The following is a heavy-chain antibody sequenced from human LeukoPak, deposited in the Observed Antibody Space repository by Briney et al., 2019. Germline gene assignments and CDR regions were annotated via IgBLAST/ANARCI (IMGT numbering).Heavy chain of an antibody. CDR2: ISGSGGST. Sequence: GGSLRLSCAASGFTFSSYDMHWVRQATGKGLEWVSAISGSGGSTYYADSVKGRFTISRDNSKNTLYLQMNSLRAEDTAVYYCAKDRESSSWYYYYYYMDVWGKGTTVTVSS. D-gene: IGHD6-13*01. J-gene: IGHJ6*03. V-gene: IGHV3-23*01. CDR1: GFTFSSYD. CDR3: AKDRESSSWYYYYYYMDV.